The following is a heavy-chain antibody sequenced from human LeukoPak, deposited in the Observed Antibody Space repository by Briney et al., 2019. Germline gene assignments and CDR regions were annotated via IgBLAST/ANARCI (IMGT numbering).Heavy chain of an antibody. D-gene: IGHD2-2*02. CDR2: IYYSGST. V-gene: IGHV4-30-4*08. Sequence: SETLSLTCTVSGGSISSGDYYWSWIRQPPGKGLDWIGYIYYSGSTYYNPSLKSRVTISVDTSKNQFSLKLSSVTAADTAVYYCARVQLLYNAFDIWGQGTMVTVSS. CDR3: ARVQLLYNAFDI. CDR1: GGSISSGDYY. J-gene: IGHJ3*02.